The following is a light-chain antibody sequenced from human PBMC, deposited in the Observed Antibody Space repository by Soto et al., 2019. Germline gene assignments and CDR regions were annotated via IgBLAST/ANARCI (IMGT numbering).Light chain of an antibody. CDR1: QSVTSNY. CDR2: GAS. Sequence: EIVLTQSPGTLSLSPGERATLSCRASQSVTSNYLAWYHQKPGQAPRLLIYGASSRATGIPERFSGSGSGSDFTLTISRLEPEDFAVYYCQQYGTSPGTFGQGTKLEI. J-gene: IGKJ2*01. V-gene: IGKV3-20*01. CDR3: QQYGTSPGT.